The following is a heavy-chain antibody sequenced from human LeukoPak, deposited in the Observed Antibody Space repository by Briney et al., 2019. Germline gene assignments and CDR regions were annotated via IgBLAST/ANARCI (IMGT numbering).Heavy chain of an antibody. J-gene: IGHJ5*02. CDR2: IDWDDDK. Sequence: SGPTLVNPPQTLTLTCTFSGFSLSTSGMRVSWIRQPPGKALEWLARIDWDDDKFYSTSLKTRLTISKDTSKNQVVLTMTNMDPVDTAAYYCARTNYGDYRNWFDPWGQGTLVTVSS. CDR1: GFSLSTSGMR. D-gene: IGHD4-17*01. V-gene: IGHV2-70*04. CDR3: ARTNYGDYRNWFDP.